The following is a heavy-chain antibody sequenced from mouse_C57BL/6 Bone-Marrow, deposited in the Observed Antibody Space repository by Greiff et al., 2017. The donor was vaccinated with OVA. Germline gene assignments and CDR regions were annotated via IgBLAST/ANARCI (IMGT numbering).Heavy chain of an antibody. V-gene: IGHV1-55*01. CDR3: ARDYGSSHWYFDV. CDR2: IYPGSGST. D-gene: IGHD1-1*01. J-gene: IGHJ1*03. Sequence: QVQLQQPGAELVKPGASVKMSCKASGYTFTSYWITWVKQRPGQGLEWIGDIYPGSGSTNYNEKFKSKATLTVDTSSSTAYMQLSSLTSDDSAVYYCARDYGSSHWYFDVWGTGTTVTVSS. CDR1: GYTFTSYW.